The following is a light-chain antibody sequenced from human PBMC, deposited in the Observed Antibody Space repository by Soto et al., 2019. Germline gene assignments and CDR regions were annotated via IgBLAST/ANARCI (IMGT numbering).Light chain of an antibody. Sequence: EIVLTQSPGTLSLSPGERDTLSCRASQRVSSSYLAWYQQKPGQAPRLLIYGASSRATGIPDRFSGSGSGTDFTLTISRLEPEDFAVYFCQRYGNSPPFTFGQGTKVEI. J-gene: IGKJ2*01. CDR3: QRYGNSPPFT. V-gene: IGKV3-20*01. CDR2: GAS. CDR1: QRVSSSY.